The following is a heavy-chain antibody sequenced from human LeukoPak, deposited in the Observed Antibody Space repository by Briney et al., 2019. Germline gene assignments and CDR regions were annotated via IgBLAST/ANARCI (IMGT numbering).Heavy chain of an antibody. CDR2: INHSGST. CDR3: ARGKSGYEFPSYWYFDL. D-gene: IGHD5-12*01. J-gene: IGHJ2*01. V-gene: IGHV4-34*01. CDR1: GGSFSGYY. Sequence: SETLSLTCAVYGGSFSGYYWSWIRQPPGKGLEWIGEINHSGSTNYNPSLKSRVTISVDTSKNQFSLKLSSVTAADTAVYYCARGKSGYEFPSYWYFDLWGRVTLVTVSS.